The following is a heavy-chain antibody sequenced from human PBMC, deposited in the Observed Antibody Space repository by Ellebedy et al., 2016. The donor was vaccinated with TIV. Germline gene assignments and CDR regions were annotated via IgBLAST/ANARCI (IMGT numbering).Heavy chain of an antibody. CDR2: VNYDGTDT. CDR1: GFSFSDYA. Sequence: GESLKISXAASGFSFSDYAMCWVRQAPGKGLVWVARVNYDGTDTRYADSVQGRFTISSDNAKYTVYMQMNSLRGEDTAVYYCGRDYYGSVDYWGQGTLVTVSS. J-gene: IGHJ4*02. V-gene: IGHV3-74*01. D-gene: IGHD3-10*01. CDR3: GRDYYGSVDY.